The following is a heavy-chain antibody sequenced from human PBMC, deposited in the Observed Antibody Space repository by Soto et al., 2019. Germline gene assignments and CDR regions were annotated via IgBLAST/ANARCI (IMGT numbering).Heavy chain of an antibody. CDR1: GGSISSSNW. CDR3: ARDGVGATTTYDAFDI. CDR2: IYHSGST. V-gene: IGHV4-4*02. Sequence: SETLSLTCAVSGGSISSSNWWSWVRQPPGKGLEWIGEIYHSGSTNYNPSLKSRVTISVDKSKNQFSLKLSSVTAADTAVYYCARDGVGATTTYDAFDIWGQGTMVTVSS. J-gene: IGHJ3*02. D-gene: IGHD1-26*01.